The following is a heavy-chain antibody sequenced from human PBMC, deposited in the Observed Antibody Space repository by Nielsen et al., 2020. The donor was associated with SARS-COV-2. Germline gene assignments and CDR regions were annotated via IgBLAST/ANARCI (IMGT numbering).Heavy chain of an antibody. D-gene: IGHD6-6*01. Sequence: ASVKVSCKASGGTFSSYAISWVRQAPGQGLERMGWISAYNGNTNYAQKLQGRVTMTTDTSTSTAYMELRSLRSDDTAVYYCARDWQQLVRGYYYYYMDVWGKGTTVTVSS. CDR3: ARDWQQLVRGYYYYYMDV. CDR2: ISAYNGNT. V-gene: IGHV1-18*01. J-gene: IGHJ6*03. CDR1: GGTFSSYA.